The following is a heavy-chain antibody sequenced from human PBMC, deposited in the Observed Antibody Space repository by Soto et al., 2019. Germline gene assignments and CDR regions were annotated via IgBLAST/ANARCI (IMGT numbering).Heavy chain of an antibody. V-gene: IGHV3-11*01. J-gene: IGHJ4*02. Sequence: VGSLRLSCAASGFTFSDYYMSWIRQAPGKGLEWVSYISSSGSTIYYADSVKGRFTISRDNAKNSLYLQMNSLRAEDTAVYYCARSGIVVVPATRHWGQGTLVTVSS. CDR2: ISSSGSTI. D-gene: IGHD2-2*01. CDR1: GFTFSDYY. CDR3: ARSGIVVVPATRH.